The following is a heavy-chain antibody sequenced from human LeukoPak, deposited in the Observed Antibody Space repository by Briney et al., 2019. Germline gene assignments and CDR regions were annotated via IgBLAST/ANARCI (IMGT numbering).Heavy chain of an antibody. J-gene: IGHJ3*02. CDR3: ARGRSDYGGQFDDAFDI. CDR2: MNPNSGGT. D-gene: IGHD4-23*01. Sequence: GASVKVSCKASGYTFTSYDINWVRQATGQGLEWMGWMNPNSGGTNYAQKFQGRVTMTTDTSTSTAYMDLRGLRSDDTAVYYCARGRSDYGGQFDDAFDIWGQGTMVTVSS. V-gene: IGHV1-8*01. CDR1: GYTFTSYD.